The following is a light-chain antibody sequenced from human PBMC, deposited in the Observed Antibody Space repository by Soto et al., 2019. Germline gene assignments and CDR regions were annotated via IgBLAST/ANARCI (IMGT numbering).Light chain of an antibody. Sequence: QSALTQPRSVSGSPGQSVTISCTATGSDVGDSSHVSWYQLHPGKAPKLMIYEVNNRPSGVPDRFSGSKSGKTASLTVSGLQAEDEADYYCSSYAGGNNLVFGGGTKVTVL. CDR1: GSDVGDSSH. J-gene: IGLJ2*01. V-gene: IGLV2-11*01. CDR3: SSYAGGNNLV. CDR2: EVN.